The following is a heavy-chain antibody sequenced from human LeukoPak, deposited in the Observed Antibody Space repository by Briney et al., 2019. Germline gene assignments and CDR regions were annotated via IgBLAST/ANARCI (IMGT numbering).Heavy chain of an antibody. D-gene: IGHD2-2*01. V-gene: IGHV2-5*02. CDR2: IYWDDDK. CDR3: AHFGDYSSTSCYAYFQH. Sequence: SGPTLFYPTPTLTLTSTFSGFLLRTSGEGVGWIRQPPGKALEWLSLIYWDDDKRYSPSLKSGLTITKDASKNQVVLTMTNMDPVDTATYYCAHFGDYSSTSCYAYFQHWGEGSLVAVCS. J-gene: IGHJ1*01. CDR1: GFLLRTSGEG.